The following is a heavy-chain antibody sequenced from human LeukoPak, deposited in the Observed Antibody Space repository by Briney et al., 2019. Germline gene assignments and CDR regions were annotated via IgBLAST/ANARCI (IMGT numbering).Heavy chain of an antibody. V-gene: IGHV3-30*02. J-gene: IGHJ4*02. Sequence: GGSLRLSCAASGFTFSSYGMHWVRQAPGKGLEWVAFIRYDGSNKYYADSVKGRFTISRDNSKNTLYLQMNSLRAEDTAVYYCAKRGIVGATPFDYWGQGTLVTVSS. D-gene: IGHD1-26*01. CDR1: GFTFSSYG. CDR2: IRYDGSNK. CDR3: AKRGIVGATPFDY.